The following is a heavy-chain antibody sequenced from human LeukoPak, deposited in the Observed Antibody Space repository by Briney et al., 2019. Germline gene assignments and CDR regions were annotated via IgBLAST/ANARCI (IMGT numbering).Heavy chain of an antibody. CDR1: GYTFTGYD. V-gene: IGHV1-8*01. CDR2: MNPNSSNT. CDR3: ARGGFLGEDVFDY. Sequence: ASVKVSCKASGYTFTGYDINWVRQATRQGLEWMGWMNPNSSNTGYAQKFQGRVTMTRNTSISTAYMELSSLRSEDTAVYYCARGGFLGEDVFDYWGQGTLVTVSS. J-gene: IGHJ4*02. D-gene: IGHD2/OR15-2a*01.